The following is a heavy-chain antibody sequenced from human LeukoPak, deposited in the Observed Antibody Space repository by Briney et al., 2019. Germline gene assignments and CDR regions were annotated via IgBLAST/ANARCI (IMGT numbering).Heavy chain of an antibody. CDR1: GGSISSGGYY. V-gene: IGHV4-31*03. Sequence: SQTLSLTCTVSGGSISSGGYYWSWIRQHPGKGLEWIGYIYYSGSTYYNPSLKSRVTISVDTSKNQFSLKLNSVTAADTAVYYCARAPAYCGGDCYSPFDYWGQGTLVTVSS. D-gene: IGHD2-21*02. CDR3: ARAPAYCGGDCYSPFDY. J-gene: IGHJ4*02. CDR2: IYYSGST.